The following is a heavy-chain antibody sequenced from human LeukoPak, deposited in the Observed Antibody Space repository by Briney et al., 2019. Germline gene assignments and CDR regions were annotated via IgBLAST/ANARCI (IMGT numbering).Heavy chain of an antibody. CDR1: GGSVSSNTYY. CDR2: LYYSGTT. Sequence: SETLSLTCTVSGGSVSSNTYYWGWIRQPPGKGLEWIGSLYYSGTTYYNPSLKSRVTISVDTSKNQFSLKLSSVTAADTAVYYCARHGPWDIVVVVAATPGDAFDIWGQGTMVTVSS. D-gene: IGHD2-15*01. V-gene: IGHV4-39*01. J-gene: IGHJ3*02. CDR3: ARHGPWDIVVVVAATPGDAFDI.